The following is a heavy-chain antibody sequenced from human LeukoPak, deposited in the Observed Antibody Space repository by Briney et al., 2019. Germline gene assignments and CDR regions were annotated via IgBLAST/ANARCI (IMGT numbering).Heavy chain of an antibody. CDR2: ISRIGGST. CDR1: GFIFSNYA. V-gene: IGHV3-23*01. J-gene: IGHJ4*02. D-gene: IGHD2-21*01. CDR3: AKAPVTTCRGAYCYPFDY. Sequence: PGGSLRLSCAASGFIFSNYALAWVRQAPGKGLEWVSGISRIGGSTHYADSVKGRFTISRDSSKNTLFLQMNRLRPEDAAVYYCAKAPVTTCRGAYCYPFDYWGQGTLVTVSS.